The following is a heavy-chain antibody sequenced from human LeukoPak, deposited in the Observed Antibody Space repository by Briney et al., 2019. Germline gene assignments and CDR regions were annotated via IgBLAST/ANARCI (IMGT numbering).Heavy chain of an antibody. Sequence: ASVKVSCKASGGTFSSYAVSWVRQAPGQGLEWMGWINPNSGGTNYAQKFQGRVTMTRDTSISTAYMELSRLRSDDTAVYYCARGSPDRYYYDSSGSDYWGQGTLVTVSS. CDR1: GGTFSSYA. CDR2: INPNSGGT. D-gene: IGHD3-22*01. CDR3: ARGSPDRYYYDSSGSDY. V-gene: IGHV1-2*02. J-gene: IGHJ4*02.